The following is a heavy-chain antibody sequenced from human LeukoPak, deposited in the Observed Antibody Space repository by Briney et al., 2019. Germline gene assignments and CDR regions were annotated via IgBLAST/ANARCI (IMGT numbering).Heavy chain of an antibody. CDR1: GFTFSTYS. CDR2: ISSSSSYI. J-gene: IGHJ4*02. CDR3: ARGLAAAGAELFDY. D-gene: IGHD6-13*01. Sequence: GGSLRLSCAASGFTFSTYSMNWVRQAPGKGLEWVSFISSSSSYIYYADSVKGRFTISRDNAKNSLYVQMNSLRAEDTAVYYRARGLAAAGAELFDYWGQGTLVTVSS. V-gene: IGHV3-21*01.